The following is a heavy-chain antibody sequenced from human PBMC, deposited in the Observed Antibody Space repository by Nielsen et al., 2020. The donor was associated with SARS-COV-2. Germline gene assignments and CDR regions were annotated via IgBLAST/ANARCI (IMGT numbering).Heavy chain of an antibody. J-gene: IGHJ6*02. CDR3: ARDRTMAPPGYYGMDV. CDR2: IYYSGST. CDR1: GGSISSGGYY. V-gene: IGHV4-31*03. D-gene: IGHD4/OR15-4a*01. Sequence: LRLSCTVSGGSISSGGYYWSWIRQHPGKGLEWIGYIYYSGSTYYNPSLKSRVTMSVDTSKNQFSLKLSSVTAADTAVYYCARDRTMAPPGYYGMDVWGQGTTVTVSS.